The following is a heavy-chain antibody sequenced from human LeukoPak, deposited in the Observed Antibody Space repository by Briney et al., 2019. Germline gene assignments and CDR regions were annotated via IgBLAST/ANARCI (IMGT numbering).Heavy chain of an antibody. D-gene: IGHD3-22*01. CDR3: ARYHYDSGGYPYYFDY. CDR2: IYSGGST. CDR1: EFTFSSYW. V-gene: IGHV3-53*01. J-gene: IGHJ4*02. Sequence: GGSLRLSCVTSEFTFSSYWMSWVRQAPGQGLGWVLVIYSGGSTYYADSVKGRFTISRDNSKNTVFLQLNRLRAEDTAVYYCARYHYDSGGYPYYFDYWGQGTLVTVSS.